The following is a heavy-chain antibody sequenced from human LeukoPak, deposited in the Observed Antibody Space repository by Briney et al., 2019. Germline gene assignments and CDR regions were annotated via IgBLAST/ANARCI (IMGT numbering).Heavy chain of an antibody. J-gene: IGHJ4*02. Sequence: GGSLRLSCAASGFTFSSYSMNWVRQAPGKGLEWVSSISSSSSYIYYADSVKGRFTISRHNAKNSLYLQMNSLRAEDTAVYYCARGQQLVPGRLDYFDYWGQGTLVTVSS. CDR3: ARGQQLVPGRLDYFDY. D-gene: IGHD6-13*01. CDR1: GFTFSSYS. V-gene: IGHV3-21*01. CDR2: ISSSSSYI.